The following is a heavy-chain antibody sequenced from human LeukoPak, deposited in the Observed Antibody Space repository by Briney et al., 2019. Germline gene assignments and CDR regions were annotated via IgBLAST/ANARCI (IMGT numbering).Heavy chain of an antibody. Sequence: TGGSLRLSCAASGFTFSRYWMSWVRQAPGKGLEWVSSISSSSSYIYYADSVKGRFTISRDNAKNSLYLQMNSLRAEDTALYYCAKDIYPHFDWPGAFDIWGQGTMVTVSS. CDR1: GFTFSRYW. D-gene: IGHD3-9*01. CDR2: ISSSSSYI. CDR3: AKDIYPHFDWPGAFDI. J-gene: IGHJ3*02. V-gene: IGHV3-21*04.